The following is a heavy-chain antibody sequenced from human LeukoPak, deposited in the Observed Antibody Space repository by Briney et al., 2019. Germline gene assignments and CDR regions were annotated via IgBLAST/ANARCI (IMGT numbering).Heavy chain of an antibody. J-gene: IGHJ6*03. CDR3: ARDKSIVGAIGAYYYYYYMDV. CDR1: GFTFSSYA. Sequence: GSLRLSCAASGFTFSSYAMHWVRQAPGKGLEWVAVISYDGSNKYYADSVKGRFTISRDNSKNTLYLQMNSLRAEDTAVYYCARDKSIVGAIGAYYYYYYMDVWGKGTTVTVSS. D-gene: IGHD1-26*01. CDR2: ISYDGSNK. V-gene: IGHV3-30*04.